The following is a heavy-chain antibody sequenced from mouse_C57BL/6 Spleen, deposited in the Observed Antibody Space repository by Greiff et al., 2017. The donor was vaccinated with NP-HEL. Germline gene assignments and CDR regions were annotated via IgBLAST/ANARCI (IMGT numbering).Heavy chain of an antibody. CDR3: AREGPTGRGAMDY. J-gene: IGHJ4*01. D-gene: IGHD4-1*02. CDR2: IDPSDSYT. Sequence: VQLQQPGAELVRPGTSVKLSCKASGYTFTSYWMHWVKQRPGQGLEWIGVIDPSDSYTNYNQKFKGKATLTVDTSSSTAYMQLSSLTSEDSAVYYCAREGPTGRGAMDYWGQGTSVTVSS. V-gene: IGHV1-59*01. CDR1: GYTFTSYW.